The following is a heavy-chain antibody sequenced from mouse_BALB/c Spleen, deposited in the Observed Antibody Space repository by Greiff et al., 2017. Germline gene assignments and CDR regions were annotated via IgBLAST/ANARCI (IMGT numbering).Heavy chain of an antibody. V-gene: IGHV1S81*02. D-gene: IGHD1-1*01. Sequence: QVQLKQPGAELVKPGASVKLSCKASGYTFTSYYMYWVKQRPGQGLEWIGGINPSNGGTNFNEKFKSKATLTVDKSSSTAYMQLSSLTSEDSAVYYCTGNYYGSSYSWFAYWGQGTLVTVSA. J-gene: IGHJ3*01. CDR1: GYTFTSYY. CDR3: TGNYYGSSYSWFAY. CDR2: INPSNGGT.